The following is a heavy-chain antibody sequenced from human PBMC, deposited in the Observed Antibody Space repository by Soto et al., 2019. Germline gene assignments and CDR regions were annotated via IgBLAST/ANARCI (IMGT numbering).Heavy chain of an antibody. J-gene: IGHJ4*02. D-gene: IGHD3-22*01. V-gene: IGHV3-53*01. CDR3: ARAPDSSGYRYYFDY. CDR2: IYSGGST. CDR1: GFTVSSNY. Sequence: PGGSLRLSCAASGFTVSSNYMSWVRQAPGKGLEWVSVIYSGGSTYYADSVKGRFTISRDNSKNTLYLQMNSLRAEGTAVYYCARAPDSSGYRYYFDYWGQGALVTVSS.